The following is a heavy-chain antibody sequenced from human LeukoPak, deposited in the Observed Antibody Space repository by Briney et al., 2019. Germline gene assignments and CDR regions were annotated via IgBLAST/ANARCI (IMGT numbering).Heavy chain of an antibody. CDR3: VRDSRYGSGWFEDGLDF. D-gene: IGHD6-13*01. Sequence: SEILSLTCTVSGDSVRSYYWSWIRQPPGRGLEWLGHINDRGSTNYNPSLQGRVTISIDTSKNQFSLKVNSVTAADTAVYYCVRDSRYGSGWFEDGLDFWGQGTTVTVSS. J-gene: IGHJ6*02. CDR1: GDSVRSYY. V-gene: IGHV4-59*02. CDR2: INDRGST.